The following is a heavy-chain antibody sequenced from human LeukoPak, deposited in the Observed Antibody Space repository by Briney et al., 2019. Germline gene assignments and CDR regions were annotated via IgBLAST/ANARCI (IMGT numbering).Heavy chain of an antibody. V-gene: IGHV3-30*03. Sequence: PGRSLRLSCAASGFSFNAYWMHWVRQAPGTGLEWVAVMSYDESTKYYADSVKGRFTISRDNPRNTLFLQMNSLRAEDTAVYYCARVPHYYYYGMDVWGQGTTVTVSS. D-gene: IGHD1-1*01. CDR2: MSYDESTK. CDR1: GFSFNAYW. J-gene: IGHJ6*02. CDR3: ARVPHYYYYGMDV.